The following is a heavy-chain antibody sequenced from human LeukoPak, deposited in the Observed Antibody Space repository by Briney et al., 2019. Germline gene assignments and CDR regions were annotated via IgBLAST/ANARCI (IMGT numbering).Heavy chain of an antibody. CDR1: GFSLSTSGVG. V-gene: IGHV2-5*01. CDR2: IYWNDDK. Sequence: SGPTLVNPTQTLTLTCTFSGFSLSTSGVGMGWFRQPPGKALEWLALIYWNDDKRYSPSLKSRLTITKDTSKNQVVLTMTNMDPVDTASYYCAHADYYGSVTKRGLDVWGKGTTVTVSS. D-gene: IGHD3-10*01. CDR3: AHADYYGSVTKRGLDV. J-gene: IGHJ6*04.